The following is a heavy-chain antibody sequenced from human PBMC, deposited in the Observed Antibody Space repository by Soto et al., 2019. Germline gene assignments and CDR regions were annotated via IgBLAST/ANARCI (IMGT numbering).Heavy chain of an antibody. Sequence: EVQLVESGGGLVKPGGSLRLSCAASGFTFSSYSMSWVRQAPGKGLEWVSSISSSSSYIYYADSVKGRFTISRDNAKNSLYLQMNSLRAEDTAVYYCARDPSSMVRGVIYNNWFDPWGQGTLVTVSS. J-gene: IGHJ5*02. CDR2: ISSSSSYI. CDR3: ARDPSSMVRGVIYNNWFDP. V-gene: IGHV3-21*01. D-gene: IGHD3-10*01. CDR1: GFTFSSYS.